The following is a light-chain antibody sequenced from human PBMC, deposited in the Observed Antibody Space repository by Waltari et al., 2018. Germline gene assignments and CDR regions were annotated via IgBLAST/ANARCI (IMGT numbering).Light chain of an antibody. CDR2: EVI. CDR1: SSDVGGYHF. V-gene: IGLV2-8*01. J-gene: IGLJ2*01. Sequence: QSALTQPPSASGSPGQSVTISCTGTSSDVGGYHFVAWSQHHPGKAPRLIIYEVIERPSGVPDRFSGSKSGNTASLTVSGLQAEDEADYYCSSYVANNNPVFGGGTKLTVL. CDR3: SSYVANNNPV.